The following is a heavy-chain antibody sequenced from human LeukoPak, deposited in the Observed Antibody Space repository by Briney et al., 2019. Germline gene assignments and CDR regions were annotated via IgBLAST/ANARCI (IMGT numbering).Heavy chain of an antibody. CDR3: ARVTDYYDSSGYYYPVFDY. V-gene: IGHV4-59*01. CDR1: GGSIGSYY. J-gene: IGHJ4*02. CDR2: IYDSGYT. D-gene: IGHD3-22*01. Sequence: PSETLSLTCTVSGGSIGSYYWSWIRQPPGKGLEWIGHIYDSGYTNYNPSLKSRVIISVDTSKNQFSLKLTSVTAADTAVYYCARVTDYYDSSGYYYPVFDYWGQGTLVTVSS.